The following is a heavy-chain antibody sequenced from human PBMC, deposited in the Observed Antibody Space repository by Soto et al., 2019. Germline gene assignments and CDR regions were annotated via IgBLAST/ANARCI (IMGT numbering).Heavy chain of an antibody. CDR2: IYHSGST. V-gene: IGHV4-31*03. J-gene: IGHJ5*02. D-gene: IGHD3-10*01. Sequence: QVQLQESGPGLVKPSQTLSLTCTVSGGSISSGGYYWSWIRQHPGKGLEWIGYIYHSGSTYYNPSLKSRVTISVDTSKKPFSLKLSSVTAADTAVYYCARGSVPGWFDPWGQGTLVTVSS. CDR3: ARGSVPGWFDP. CDR1: GGSISSGGYY.